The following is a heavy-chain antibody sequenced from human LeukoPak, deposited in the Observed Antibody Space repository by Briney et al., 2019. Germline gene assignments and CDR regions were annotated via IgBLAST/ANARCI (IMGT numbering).Heavy chain of an antibody. J-gene: IGHJ3*02. CDR1: GYTFTSYG. D-gene: IGHD5-12*01. CDR3: ARLSWLRHAFDI. V-gene: IGHV1-69*06. CDR2: IIPIFGTA. Sequence: SVKVSCKASGYTFTSYGISWVRQAPGQGLEWMGGIIPIFGTANYAQKFQGRVTITADKSTSTAYMELSSLRSEDTAVYYCARLSWLRHAFDIWGQGTMVTVSS.